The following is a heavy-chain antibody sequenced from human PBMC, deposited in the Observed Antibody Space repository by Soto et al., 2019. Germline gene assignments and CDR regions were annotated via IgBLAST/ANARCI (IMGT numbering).Heavy chain of an antibody. J-gene: IGHJ4*02. D-gene: IGHD1-26*01. CDR1: GGTFSSCA. Sequence: GASVKVSCKASGGTFSSCAISWVRQARGQGLEWMGGIIPIFGTANYAQKFQGRDTITADESTSTAYMELSSLRSEDTAVYYCASSGSYPRTRLDYWGQGTLVTVSS. CDR2: IIPIFGTA. CDR3: ASSGSYPRTRLDY. V-gene: IGHV1-69*01.